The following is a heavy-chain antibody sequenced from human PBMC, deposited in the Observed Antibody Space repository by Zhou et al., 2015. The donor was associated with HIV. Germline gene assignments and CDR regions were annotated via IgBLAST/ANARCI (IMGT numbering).Heavy chain of an antibody. V-gene: IGHV1-69*06. CDR1: GDTFGAHA. Sequence: QVQLVQSGAGVKKPGSSVTLSCQTSGDTFGAHAVNWVRQAPGQSLEWMGGVFPLSGTSNYPQKFQGRVTITADKSTNIAYMELNTLKFDDTAVYYCVRQTVVVPSFAFWAQGVLVTVSS. CDR3: VRQTVVVPSFAF. CDR2: VFPLSGTS. D-gene: IGHD2-21*01. J-gene: IGHJ4*02.